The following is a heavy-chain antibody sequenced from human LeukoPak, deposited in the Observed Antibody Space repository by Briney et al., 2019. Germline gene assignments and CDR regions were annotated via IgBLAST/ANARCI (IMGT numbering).Heavy chain of an antibody. Sequence: TGGSLRLSCAASGFTFSSYSMNWVRQAPGKGLEWVSAISGSGGSTYYADSVKGRFTISRDNSKNTLYLQMNSLRAEDTAVYYCAKGARTFNQFEQWLMFFDSWGQGTLVTVSS. CDR3: AKGARTFNQFEQWLMFFDS. V-gene: IGHV3-23*01. D-gene: IGHD6-19*01. CDR1: GFTFSSYS. J-gene: IGHJ4*02. CDR2: ISGSGGST.